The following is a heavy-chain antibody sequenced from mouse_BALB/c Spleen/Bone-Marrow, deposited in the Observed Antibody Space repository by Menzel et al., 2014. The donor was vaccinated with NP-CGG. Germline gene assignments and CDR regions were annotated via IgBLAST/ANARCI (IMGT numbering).Heavy chain of an antibody. D-gene: IGHD1-1*01. CDR3: SSYFCCRSSFTH. J-gene: IGHJ3*01. V-gene: IGHV14-3*02. CDR2: IDPANGNT. Sequence: EVQLQESGAELVKPGASVKLSCTASGFNIKDTYMHWVRQRPEQGLEWIGRIDPANGNTKYDPKFQGKATITADTSSNTASVQLSSLTSEDSAVYFCSSYFCCRSSFTHGGQGSVHTVSA. CDR1: GFNIKDTY.